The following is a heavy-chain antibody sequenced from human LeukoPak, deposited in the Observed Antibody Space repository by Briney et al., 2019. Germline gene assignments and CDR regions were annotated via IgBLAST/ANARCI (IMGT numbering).Heavy chain of an antibody. Sequence: RASVKVSCKASGGTFSGYAFSWVRQAPGQGLEWMGGIIPMFGRTNYAQTFQGRVTITADESTSTAYMELTSLRSDDTAVYYCARDQGLWFGELSPHGEYFQHWGQGTLVTVSS. J-gene: IGHJ1*01. D-gene: IGHD3-10*01. V-gene: IGHV1-69*13. CDR1: GGTFSGYA. CDR2: IIPMFGRT. CDR3: ARDQGLWFGELSPHGEYFQH.